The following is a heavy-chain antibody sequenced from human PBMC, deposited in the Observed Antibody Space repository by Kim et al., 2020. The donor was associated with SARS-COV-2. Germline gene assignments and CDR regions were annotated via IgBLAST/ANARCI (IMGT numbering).Heavy chain of an antibody. V-gene: IGHV4-34*01. CDR3: ARNELLWFGELSNPFDY. Sequence: SETLSLTCAVYGGSFSGYYWSWIRQPPGKGLEWIGEINHSGSTNYNPSLKSRVTISVDTSKNQFSLKLSSVTAADTAVYYCARNELLWFGELSNPFDYWG. J-gene: IGHJ4*01. CDR2: INHSGST. CDR1: GGSFSGYY. D-gene: IGHD3-10*01.